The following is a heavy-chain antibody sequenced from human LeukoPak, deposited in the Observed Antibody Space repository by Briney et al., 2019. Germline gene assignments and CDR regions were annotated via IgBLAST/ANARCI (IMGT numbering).Heavy chain of an antibody. V-gene: IGHV1-2*02. Sequence: ASVKVSCKASGGTFSSYAISWVRQAPGQGLEWMGGINPDSGGTNYAQKFQGRVTMTRDTSISTAYMELSSPRSDDTSVYYCARRSGSDAFDIWGQGTMVTVSS. J-gene: IGHJ3*02. CDR3: ARRSGSDAFDI. CDR2: INPDSGGT. D-gene: IGHD3-3*01. CDR1: GGTFSSYA.